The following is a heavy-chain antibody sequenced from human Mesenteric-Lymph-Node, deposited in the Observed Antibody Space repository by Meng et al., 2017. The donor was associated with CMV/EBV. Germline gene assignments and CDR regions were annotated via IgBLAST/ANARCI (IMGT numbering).Heavy chain of an antibody. CDR1: GGSISSYY. Sequence: SETLSLTCTVSGGSISSYYWSWIRQPPGKGLEWIGSIYYSGSTYYNPSLKSRVTISVDTSKNQFSLKLSSVTAADTAVYYCARGGPVVPAALLDYWGQGTLVTVSS. J-gene: IGHJ4*02. CDR3: ARGGPVVPAALLDY. V-gene: IGHV4-59*12. CDR2: IYYSGST. D-gene: IGHD2-2*01.